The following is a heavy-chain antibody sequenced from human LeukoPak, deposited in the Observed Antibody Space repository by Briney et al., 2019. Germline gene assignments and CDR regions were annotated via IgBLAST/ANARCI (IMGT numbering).Heavy chain of an antibody. Sequence: SGPTLVKPTQTLTLTCTFSGFSLSTSGVGVGWIRQPPGKALECLALIYWDDDKRYSPSLKSRLTITKDTSKNQVVLTMTNMDPVDTATYYCAHFRSGWYLGGLCFDYWGQGTLVTVSS. V-gene: IGHV2-5*02. D-gene: IGHD6-19*01. CDR2: IYWDDDK. J-gene: IGHJ4*02. CDR3: AHFRSGWYLGGLCFDY. CDR1: GFSLSTSGVG.